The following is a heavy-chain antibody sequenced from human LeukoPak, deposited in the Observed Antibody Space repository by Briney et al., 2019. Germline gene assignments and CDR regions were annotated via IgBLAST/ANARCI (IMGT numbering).Heavy chain of an antibody. Sequence: TSETLSLTCAVYGGSFSGYYWSWIRQPPGKGLEWIGYIYYSGSTYYNPSLKSRVTISVDTSKNQFSLKLSSVTAADTAVYYCARNEIAAGTFDYWGQGTLVTVSS. CDR2: IYYSGST. D-gene: IGHD6-13*01. CDR3: ARNEIAAGTFDY. V-gene: IGHV4-34*09. J-gene: IGHJ4*02. CDR1: GGSFSGYY.